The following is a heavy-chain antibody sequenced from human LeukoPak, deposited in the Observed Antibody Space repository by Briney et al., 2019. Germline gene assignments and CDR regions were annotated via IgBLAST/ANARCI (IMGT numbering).Heavy chain of an antibody. CDR3: AKEVRLGYCSGGNCYYDY. V-gene: IGHV3-48*03. Sequence: GGSLRLSCAASGFTLSSYEMNSVRQAPGKGLEWDSYISSSGSTIYYADSGKGRFTTSRDNAKNTLYLQINSLRAEDTAVYYCAKEVRLGYCSGGNCYYDYWGQGTLVTVSS. CDR2: ISSSGSTI. J-gene: IGHJ4*02. CDR1: GFTLSSYE. D-gene: IGHD2-15*01.